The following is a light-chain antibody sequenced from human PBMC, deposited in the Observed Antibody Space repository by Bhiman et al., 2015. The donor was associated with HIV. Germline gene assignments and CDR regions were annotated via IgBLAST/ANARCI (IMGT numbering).Light chain of an antibody. V-gene: IGLV2-14*03. CDR1: SSDVGGYNY. Sequence: QSALTQPASVSGSPGQSITISCTGTSSDVGGYNYVSWFQQHPGKAPKLMIYDVSNRPSGISNRFSGSKSGNTASLTITGLQPDDEADYFCHSYDKSLRGHVFAPGTKVTVL. J-gene: IGLJ1*01. CDR3: HSYDKSLRGHV. CDR2: DVS.